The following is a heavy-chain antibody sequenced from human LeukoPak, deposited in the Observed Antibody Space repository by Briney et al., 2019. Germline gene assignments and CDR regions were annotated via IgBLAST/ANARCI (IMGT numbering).Heavy chain of an antibody. J-gene: IGHJ3*02. CDR3: ARFVQIVLMVYATGGAFDI. CDR1: GFTFSSYA. V-gene: IGHV3-48*04. D-gene: IGHD2-8*01. Sequence: QSGGSLRLSCAASGFTFSSYAMSWVRQAPGKGLEWVSYISSSGSTIYYADSVKGRFTISRDNAKNSLYLQMNSLRAEDTAVYYCARFVQIVLMVYATGGAFDIWGQGTMVTVSS. CDR2: ISSSGSTI.